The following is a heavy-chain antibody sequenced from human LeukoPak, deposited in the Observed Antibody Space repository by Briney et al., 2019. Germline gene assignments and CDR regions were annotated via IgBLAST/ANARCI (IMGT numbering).Heavy chain of an antibody. CDR3: ARLQSGYDDY. CDR2: IYPDESDA. J-gene: IGHJ4*02. V-gene: IGHV5-51*01. Sequence: GESLKISFRTSGYTFSNYWIDWGRRVPGKGGEGLGVIYPDESDARYSPSFRRQVPMSVDKSITTAYLQWDSLKASDTAVYYCARLQSGYDDYWGQGAPVTVSS. CDR1: GYTFSNYW. D-gene: IGHD3-3*01.